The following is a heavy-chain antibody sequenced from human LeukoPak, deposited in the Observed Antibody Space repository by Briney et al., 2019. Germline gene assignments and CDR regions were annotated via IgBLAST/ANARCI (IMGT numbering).Heavy chain of an antibody. D-gene: IGHD7-27*01. Sequence: SQTLSLTCTVSGGSISSGSYYWSWIRQPAGKGLEWIGRIYTSGSTNYNPSLKSRVTISVDTSKNQFSLKLSSVTAADTAVYYCARDQTGDFDYWGQGTLVTVSS. V-gene: IGHV4-61*02. CDR2: IYTSGST. CDR3: ARDQTGDFDY. J-gene: IGHJ4*02. CDR1: GGSISSGSYY.